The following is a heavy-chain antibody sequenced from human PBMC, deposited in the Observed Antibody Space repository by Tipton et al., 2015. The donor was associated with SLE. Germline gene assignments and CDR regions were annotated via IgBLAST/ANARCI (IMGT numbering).Heavy chain of an antibody. Sequence: TLSLTCIVSGDSFSNYYWSWVRQSPGQGLEWLGYFYSGGPAAYNPSLRGRVTISLDTSKSHFSLKLRSLTAADTAVYYCARDEYRYDATGYHLLGHFDFWGQGTLVTVSS. V-gene: IGHV4-4*08. CDR2: FYSGGPA. D-gene: IGHD3-22*01. CDR1: GDSFSNYY. J-gene: IGHJ4*02. CDR3: ARDEYRYDATGYHLLGHFDF.